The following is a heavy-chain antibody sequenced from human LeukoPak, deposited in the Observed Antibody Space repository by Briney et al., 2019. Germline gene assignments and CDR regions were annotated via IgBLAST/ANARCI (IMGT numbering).Heavy chain of an antibody. CDR1: GFTIDDYG. V-gene: IGHV3-20*04. CDR2: INWNGGST. D-gene: IGHD4-17*01. J-gene: IGHJ4*02. Sequence: GGSLRLSCAASGFTIDDYGMSWVRQAPGKGLEWVSGINWNGGSTGYADSVKGRFTISRDNAKNSLYLQMNSLRAEDTASYYCARGADYGLRYYFDYWGQGTLVTVSS. CDR3: ARGADYGLRYYFDY.